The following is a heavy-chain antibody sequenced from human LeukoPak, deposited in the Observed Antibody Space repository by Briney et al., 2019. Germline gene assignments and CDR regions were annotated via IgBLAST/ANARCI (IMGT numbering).Heavy chain of an antibody. CDR3: ASLEPAGTGY. V-gene: IGHV4-39*02. CDR1: GGSISSSSYY. D-gene: IGHD6-13*01. CDR2: IYYSGST. J-gene: IGHJ4*02. Sequence: SETLSLTCTVSGGSISSSSYYWGWIRQPPGKGLEWIASIYYSGSTYYNPSLKSRVTISVDTPKNHFSLKLSSVTAADTAVYYCASLEPAGTGYWGQGSLVTVSS.